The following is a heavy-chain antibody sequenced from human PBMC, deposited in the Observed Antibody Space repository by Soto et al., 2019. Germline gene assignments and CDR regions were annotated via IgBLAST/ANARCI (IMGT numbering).Heavy chain of an antibody. V-gene: IGHV1-2*02. D-gene: IGHD5-18*01. CDR2: INPNSGGT. J-gene: IGHJ6*02. Sequence: VSCKASGYTFTGYYMHWVRQAPGQGLEWMGWINPNSGGTNYAQKFQGRVTMTRDTSISTAYMELSRLRSDDTAVYYCAWIQLWLPNYGMDVWGQGTTVTVSS. CDR3: AWIQLWLPNYGMDV. CDR1: GYTFTGYY.